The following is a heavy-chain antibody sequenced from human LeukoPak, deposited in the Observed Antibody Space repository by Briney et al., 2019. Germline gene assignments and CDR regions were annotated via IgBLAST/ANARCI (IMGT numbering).Heavy chain of an antibody. Sequence: GGSLRLSCAVSGFTVATNYMSWVRQAPGKGLEWVSVIYSGGTTNYADSVRARFTISRDSSANTLYLQMDNLRVEDTAVYYCVRDHFYDCSGYYQHWGQGTLVTVSS. CDR1: GFTVATNY. V-gene: IGHV3-66*01. D-gene: IGHD3-9*01. CDR2: IYSGGTT. CDR3: VRDHFYDCSGYYQH. J-gene: IGHJ4*02.